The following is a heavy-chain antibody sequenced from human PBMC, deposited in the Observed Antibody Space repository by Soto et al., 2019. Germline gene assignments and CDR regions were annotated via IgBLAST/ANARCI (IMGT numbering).Heavy chain of an antibody. CDR3: ARNVDL. J-gene: IGHJ3*01. CDR2: ISSDNITK. CDR1: GFSFSNYN. D-gene: IGHD2-21*01. V-gene: IGHV3-48*02. Sequence: GGSLRLSCVASGFSFSNYNMNWVRQAPGKGLEWLSYISSDNITKYYADSVRGRFTISRDSAKNSLYLQMNSLRDEDTAVYFCARNVDLWGQGTMVTVSS.